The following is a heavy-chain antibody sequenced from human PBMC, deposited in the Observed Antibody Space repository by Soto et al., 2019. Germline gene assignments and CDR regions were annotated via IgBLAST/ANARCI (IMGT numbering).Heavy chain of an antibody. CDR1: RFTFLSFT. CDR2: ISSNTAYI. CDR3: TRDASRDSSARGWFDP. Sequence: PGGSLRLSCAASRFTFLSFTMNWVRQATGKGLEWVSTISSNTAYIYYRDARRRRLPIPRDSAKNLSNLQMNRLRAEDTAVYYCTRDASRDSSARGWFDPWGPGTLVTVSS. D-gene: IGHD6-13*01. V-gene: IGHV3-21*01. J-gene: IGHJ5*02.